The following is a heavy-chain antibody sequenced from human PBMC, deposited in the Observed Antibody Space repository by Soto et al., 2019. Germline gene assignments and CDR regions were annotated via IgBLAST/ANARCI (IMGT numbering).Heavy chain of an antibody. J-gene: IGHJ5*02. Sequence: ASVKVSCKASGYTFTSYGIRWVRQAPGQGLEWMGWISAYNGNTNYAQKIQGRVTMTTDTSTSTAYMELRSLRSDDTAVYYCARRIAVAGTVNWFDPWGQGTLVTVSS. CDR3: ARRIAVAGTVNWFDP. CDR2: ISAYNGNT. D-gene: IGHD6-19*01. V-gene: IGHV1-18*04. CDR1: GYTFTSYG.